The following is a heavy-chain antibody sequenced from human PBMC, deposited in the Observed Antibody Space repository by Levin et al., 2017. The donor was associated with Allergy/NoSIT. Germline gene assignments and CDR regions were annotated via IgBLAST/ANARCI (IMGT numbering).Heavy chain of an antibody. Sequence: SCTSSGFTFSNYAMTWVRQAPGKGLEWVSTINNNANNKYYADSVKGRFTISRDNSKDTLFLQMNTLGAEDTAIYYCAKRGEAAPGSGRYYFDYWGQGTLVTVSS. J-gene: IGHJ4*02. V-gene: IGHV3-23*01. CDR3: AKRGEAAPGSGRYYFDY. CDR1: GFTFSNYA. D-gene: IGHD3-10*01. CDR2: INNNANNK.